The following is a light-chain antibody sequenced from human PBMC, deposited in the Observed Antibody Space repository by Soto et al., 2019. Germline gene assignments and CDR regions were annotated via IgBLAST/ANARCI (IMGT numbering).Light chain of an antibody. CDR1: QTVSRY. Sequence: VLTQSPDTLSLSPGERATLSCRASQTVSRYLAWYQQKPGQAPRLLIYYASNRATGIPARFSGSGSGTDYTLTISSLEPEDFAGYYCQQRSTWPLFTFGGGTHVDI. V-gene: IGKV3-11*01. CDR3: QQRSTWPLFT. CDR2: YAS. J-gene: IGKJ4*01.